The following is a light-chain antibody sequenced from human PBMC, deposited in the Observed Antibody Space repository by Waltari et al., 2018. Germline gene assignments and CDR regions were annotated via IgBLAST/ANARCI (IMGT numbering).Light chain of an antibody. J-gene: IGKJ4*01. CDR2: AVS. CDR3: QQYDDLGVT. CDR1: QSVSSRY. Sequence: EIVLPQSPSTLSLSPGEKAILSCRASQSVSSRYLAWYQQKPGQAPRLLIFAVSRRATGISDRFSGSGSGTDFTITINRLEPEDVAVYYCQQYDDLGVTFGGGTKVEIK. V-gene: IGKV3-20*01.